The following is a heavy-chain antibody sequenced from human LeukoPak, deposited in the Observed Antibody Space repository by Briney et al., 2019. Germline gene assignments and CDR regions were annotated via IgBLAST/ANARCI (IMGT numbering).Heavy chain of an antibody. D-gene: IGHD2-8*01. V-gene: IGHV4-4*08. Sequence: SETLSLTCTVSGGSISSYYWSWIRQPPGKGLEWIGYIYTSGSTNTNPSSKRRVTITVDKSKNQSPLLLLSSLAADPTVYYCGRLIRRHYYMDVWGKETTVTVSS. CDR3: GRLIRRHYYMDV. J-gene: IGHJ6*03. CDR2: IYTSGST. CDR1: GGSISSYY.